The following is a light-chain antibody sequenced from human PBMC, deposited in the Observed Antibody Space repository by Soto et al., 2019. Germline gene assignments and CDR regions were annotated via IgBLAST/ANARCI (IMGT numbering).Light chain of an antibody. CDR1: QSVSKW. CDR3: QQYAIYILT. J-gene: IGKJ4*01. V-gene: IGKV1-5*01. CDR2: DVS. Sequence: DIQMTQFPSTLSANVGDRVIITCRASQSVSKWLAWYQQKPGRAPRLLIYDVSNLDSGVPSRFSGSGSGTEFTLTISSLQPEDSATDDCQQYAIYILTFGGGTKVGIK.